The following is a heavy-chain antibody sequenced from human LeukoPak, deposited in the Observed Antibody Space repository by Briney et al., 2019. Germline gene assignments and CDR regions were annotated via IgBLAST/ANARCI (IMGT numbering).Heavy chain of an antibody. CDR1: GFTFSNYA. Sequence: GGSLRLSCAASGFTFSNYALSWVRQAPGKGLEWVSDISGSGGSTYYADSVKGRFTIPRDNSKNTMYLQMNSLRAEDTAVYYCAKRIQSAMAMGYWGQGTLVTVSS. D-gene: IGHD5-18*01. CDR2: ISGSGGST. CDR3: AKRIQSAMAMGY. J-gene: IGHJ4*02. V-gene: IGHV3-23*01.